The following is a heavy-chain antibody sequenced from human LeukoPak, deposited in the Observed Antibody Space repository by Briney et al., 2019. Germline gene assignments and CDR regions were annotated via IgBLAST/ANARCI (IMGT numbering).Heavy chain of an antibody. CDR3: ARERGRDAFDI. V-gene: IGHV4-59*01. CDR1: GGSISSYY. J-gene: IGHJ3*02. CDR2: IYYSGST. Sequence: PSETLSLTCTVSGGSISSYYWSWIRQPPGKRLEWIGYIYYSGSTNYNPSLKSRVTISVDTSKNQFSLKLSSVTAADTAVYYCARERGRDAFDIWGQGTMVTVSS.